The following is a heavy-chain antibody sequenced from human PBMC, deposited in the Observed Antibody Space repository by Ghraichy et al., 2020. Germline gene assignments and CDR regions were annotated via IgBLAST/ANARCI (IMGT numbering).Heavy chain of an antibody. CDR3: ARGLDSRVDRNFFDH. V-gene: IGHV4-4*07. D-gene: IGHD1-7*01. J-gene: IGHJ5*02. CDR1: GGSIDNYC. CDR2: VHTGGIT. Sequence: SETLSLTCTVSGGSIDNYCWTWIRQSAGKGLEYIGRVHTGGITRYNPSLESRVTMSLDTSKNQFSLRLTSVTAADTAIYYCARGLDSRVDRNFFDHWGQGTLVTVSS.